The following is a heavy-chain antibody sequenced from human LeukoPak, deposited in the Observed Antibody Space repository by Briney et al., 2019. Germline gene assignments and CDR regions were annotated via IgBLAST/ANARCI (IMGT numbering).Heavy chain of an antibody. CDR1: GFTVSSSY. D-gene: IGHD6-13*01. Sequence: HSGGSLRLSCAASGFTVSSSYMSWVRQAPGKGLEWVSIISSAGTTYYADSVKGRFTISRDNSKNTVYLQVNSLRDEDTAVYYCARDLEAANTYYFDYWGQGTMVTVSS. V-gene: IGHV3-66*01. J-gene: IGHJ4*02. CDR3: ARDLEAANTYYFDY. CDR2: ISSAGTT.